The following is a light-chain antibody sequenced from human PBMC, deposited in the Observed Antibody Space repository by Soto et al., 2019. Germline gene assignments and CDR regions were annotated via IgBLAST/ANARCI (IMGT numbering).Light chain of an antibody. J-gene: IGKJ4*01. V-gene: IGKV1-12*01. CDR2: SAS. Sequence: DIQMTQSPSSVSASVEDRVTITCRASQDVGSWLAWYQQKPGKAPKLLICSASSLQSGVPSRFSGCGSGTDFTLTISSLQPEDFATYFCQQAHSFPLTFGGGTKVDIK. CDR3: QQAHSFPLT. CDR1: QDVGSW.